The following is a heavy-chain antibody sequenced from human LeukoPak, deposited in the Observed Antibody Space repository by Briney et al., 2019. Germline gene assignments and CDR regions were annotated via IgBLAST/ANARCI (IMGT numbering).Heavy chain of an antibody. Sequence: SESLSLTCTVSGGSISSCYWSWIRQPPGKGPEWIGYIYYSGSTNYNPPLKSRVTISEDTPQNPFSPKLSSLTPAHTAACYCAGVLGTTGRLGYYYYYMDVWGKGTTVTVSS. J-gene: IGHJ6*03. CDR3: AGVLGTTGRLGYYYYYMDV. D-gene: IGHD1-7*01. CDR2: IYYSGST. CDR1: GGSISSCY. V-gene: IGHV4-59*01.